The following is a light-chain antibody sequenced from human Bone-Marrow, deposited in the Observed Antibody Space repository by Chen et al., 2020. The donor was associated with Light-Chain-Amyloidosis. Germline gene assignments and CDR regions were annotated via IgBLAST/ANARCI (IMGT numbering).Light chain of an antibody. V-gene: IGLV2-14*01. J-gene: IGLJ1*01. CDR1: SSDVGGDNH. CDR2: EVT. CDR3: SSYTLTNTLG. Sequence: QSALTQPASVSGSPGQSITISCTGTSSDVGGDNHVSWYQQHPDKAPTLMFYEVTNRPSWVPDRFSGSKSDNSASLTISGLQTEDEADYFCSSYTLTNTLGFGSGTRVTVL.